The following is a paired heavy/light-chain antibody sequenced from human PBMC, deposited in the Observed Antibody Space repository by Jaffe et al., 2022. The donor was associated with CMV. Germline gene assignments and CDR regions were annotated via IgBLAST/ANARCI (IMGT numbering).Heavy chain of an antibody. CDR1: GGSMSPYY. V-gene: IGHV4-59*01. CDR2: IYDNGGT. Sequence: QVQLQESGPGLVKPSETLSLTCTVSGGSMSPYYWSWIRQAPGKGLEWIGYIYDNGGTDYSPSLKSRVSISVDTSKNQFSLQLSSVTAADTAIYFCARYNWHDGRFAYWGQGLLVTVSS. CDR3: ARYNWHDGRFAY. J-gene: IGHJ4*02. D-gene: IGHD1-20*01.
Light chain of an antibody. Sequence: DIQMTQSPSSLSAAVGDSVTVTCQASQDISTYLSWYQQKPGKAPKLLIYEASNLETGVPSRFSGGGSGTQFTLTITSLQPEDFATYYCQQYHDLFTFGPGTKVDVK. CDR2: EAS. CDR3: QQYHDLFT. CDR1: QDISTY. V-gene: IGKV1-33*01. J-gene: IGKJ3*01.